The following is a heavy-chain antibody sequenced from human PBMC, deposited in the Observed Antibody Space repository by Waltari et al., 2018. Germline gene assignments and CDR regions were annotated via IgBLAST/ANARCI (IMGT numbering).Heavy chain of an antibody. CDR3: AKEGVVINGYYFDY. CDR2: IRADGGEK. V-gene: IGHV3-7*04. CDR1: GLTTSNSW. J-gene: IGHJ4*02. Sequence: EAELVESGGGLVQPGGSLRLSCGAAGLTTSNSWMRGVRQAPGRGLEWVANIRADGGEKYYVDSVKGRFTISRDYAKNSLVLQMNSLRPEDTAVYYCAKEGVVINGYYFDYWGQGNLVTVSS. D-gene: IGHD2-21*01.